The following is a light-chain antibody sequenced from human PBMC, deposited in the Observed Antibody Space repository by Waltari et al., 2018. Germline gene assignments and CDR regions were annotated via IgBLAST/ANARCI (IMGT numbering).Light chain of an antibody. CDR2: EGT. J-gene: IGLJ3*02. V-gene: IGLV2-23*01. CDR3: CLHGGSSWV. Sequence: QSALTQPASVSGSPGQSITISCTGTSSEVGNYNLFSWYQQHPGKAPKFIIYEGTKRPSGVSDRFSGSNSGITASLTISGLQAEDEADYYCCLHGGSSWVFGGGTKLTVI. CDR1: SSEVGNYNL.